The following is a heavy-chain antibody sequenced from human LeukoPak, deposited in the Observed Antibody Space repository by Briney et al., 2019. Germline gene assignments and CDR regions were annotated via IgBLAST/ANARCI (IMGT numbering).Heavy chain of an antibody. V-gene: IGHV4-39*01. J-gene: IGHJ4*02. Sequence: SETLSLTSAVFGGSIIRSSYYWGWIRQPPGKGLEWIGSLSYSGNTFYNPSLKSRVTISADTSKNQFSLRPSSVTAADAAVYYCASHAGYYYDTSGYSWHYWGQGTLVTVSA. CDR3: ASHAGYYYDTSGYSWHY. CDR1: GGSIIRSSYY. CDR2: LSYSGNT. D-gene: IGHD3-22*01.